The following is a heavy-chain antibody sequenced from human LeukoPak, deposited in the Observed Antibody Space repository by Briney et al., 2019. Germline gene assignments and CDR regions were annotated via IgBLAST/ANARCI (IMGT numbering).Heavy chain of an antibody. J-gene: IGHJ4*02. CDR2: ISSSSSTI. D-gene: IGHD6-13*01. CDR3: ASSGYSSSRYSLHY. CDR1: GLTFSSYS. Sequence: GGSLRLSCAASGLTFSSYSMNWVRQAPGKGLEWVSYISSSSSTIYYADSVKGRFTISRDNAKNSLYLQMNSLRAEDTAVYYCASSGYSSSRYSLHYWGQGTLVTVSS. V-gene: IGHV3-48*01.